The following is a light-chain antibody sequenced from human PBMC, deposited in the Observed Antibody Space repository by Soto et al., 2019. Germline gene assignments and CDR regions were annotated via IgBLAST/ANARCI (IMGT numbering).Light chain of an antibody. CDR2: KAP. V-gene: IGKV1-5*03. Sequence: DIKMTQSPSTLSASVGDRVTITCRASQSISSWLAWYQQKPGKAPKLLIYKAPSLESGVPARCSGSGSGTEFTLHIGRLQPDDFAPYSCQQYYSYPPFGQGTKAEIK. CDR3: QQYYSYPP. CDR1: QSISSW. J-gene: IGKJ1*01.